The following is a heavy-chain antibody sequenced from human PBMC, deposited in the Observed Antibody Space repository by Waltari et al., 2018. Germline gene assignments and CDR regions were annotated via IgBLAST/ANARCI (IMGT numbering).Heavy chain of an antibody. CDR2: IYHSGST. CDR3: ARHAEPPLSSSWSYFDY. V-gene: IGHV4-38-2*01. Sequence: QVQLQESGPGLVKPSETLSLTCAVSGYSISSGYYWGWIRQPPGKGLEWIGSIYHSGSTYCTPSLKSRVTISVDTSKNQFSLKLSSVTAADTAVYYCARHAEPPLSSSWSYFDYWGQGTLVTVSS. D-gene: IGHD6-13*01. J-gene: IGHJ4*02. CDR1: GYSISSGYY.